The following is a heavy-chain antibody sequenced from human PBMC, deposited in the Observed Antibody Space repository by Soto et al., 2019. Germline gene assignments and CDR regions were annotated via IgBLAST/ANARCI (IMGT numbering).Heavy chain of an antibody. Sequence: SETLSLTCTVSVGSCSNISDYWSWFLQPPGKGPEWIGYIYYSGSADYNPSLGSRVTISLDTSKNQFSLKLSSVTTADTAVYYCARGVGFGYYYYHMDLWGQGTTVTVSS. V-gene: IGHV4-61*01. D-gene: IGHD3-10*01. CDR2: IYYSGSA. J-gene: IGHJ6*02. CDR1: VGSCSNISDY. CDR3: ARGVGFGYYYYHMDL.